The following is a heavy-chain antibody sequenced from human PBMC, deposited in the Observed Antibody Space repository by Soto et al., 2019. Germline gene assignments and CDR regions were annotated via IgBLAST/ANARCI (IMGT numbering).Heavy chain of an antibody. CDR3: ATARSITGTYFDY. CDR2: IWYDGSNK. D-gene: IGHD1-20*01. CDR1: GFTFSSYG. Sequence: QVQLVESGGGVVQPGRSLRLSCAASGFTFSSYGMHWVRQAPGKGLEWVAVIWYDGSNKYYADSVKGRFTISRDNSKNTLYLQMNSLRAEDTAVYYCATARSITGTYFDYWGQGTLVTVSS. V-gene: IGHV3-33*01. J-gene: IGHJ4*02.